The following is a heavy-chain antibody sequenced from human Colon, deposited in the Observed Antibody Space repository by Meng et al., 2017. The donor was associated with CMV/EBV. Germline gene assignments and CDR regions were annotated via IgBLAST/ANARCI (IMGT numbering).Heavy chain of an antibody. V-gene: IGHV3-9*01. CDR2: ISWNSGSI. Sequence: SLKISCAASGFTFDDYAMHWVRQAPGKGLEWVSGISWNSGSIGYADSVKGRFTISRDNAKNSLYLQMNSLRAEDTAVYFCARGGNGITVLGGVFMGASFDNWGRGTLVTVSS. D-gene: IGHD3-16*01. CDR3: ARGGNGITVLGGVFMGASFDN. CDR1: GFTFDDYA. J-gene: IGHJ4*02.